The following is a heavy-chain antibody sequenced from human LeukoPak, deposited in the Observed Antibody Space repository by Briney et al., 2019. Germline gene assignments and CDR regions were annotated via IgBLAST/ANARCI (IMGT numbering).Heavy chain of an antibody. Sequence: GESLKISCKGSGYSFTNYWIGWVRQMPGKGLELMGIIHPADSDTRYSPSFQGQVTISADKSITTAYLQWSSLKASDTAMYYCARGQPLYGGNSNAFDVWGQGTMVTVSS. D-gene: IGHD4-23*01. CDR1: GYSFTNYW. CDR3: ARGQPLYGGNSNAFDV. V-gene: IGHV5-51*01. J-gene: IGHJ3*01. CDR2: IHPADSDT.